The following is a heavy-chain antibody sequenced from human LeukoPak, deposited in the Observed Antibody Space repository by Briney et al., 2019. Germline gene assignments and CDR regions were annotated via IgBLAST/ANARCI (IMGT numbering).Heavy chain of an antibody. CDR3: ARFVYSSGWYGSPRRYMDV. CDR2: IYYSGST. J-gene: IGHJ6*03. CDR1: GGSISSYY. Sequence: PSETLSLTCTVSGGSISSYYWSWIRQPPGKGLEWIGYIYYSGSTNYNPSLKSRVTISVDTSKNQFSLKLSSVTAADTAVYYCARFVYSSGWYGSPRRYMDVWGKGTTVTISS. V-gene: IGHV4-59*01. D-gene: IGHD6-19*01.